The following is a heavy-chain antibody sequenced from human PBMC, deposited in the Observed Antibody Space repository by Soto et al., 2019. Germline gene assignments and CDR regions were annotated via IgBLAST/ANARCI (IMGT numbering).Heavy chain of an antibody. D-gene: IGHD6-13*01. CDR3: ANDQRVAAAVYYFDY. Sequence: QVQLVESGGGVVQPGRSLRLSCAASGFTFSSYGMHWVRQAPGKGLEWVAVISYDGRNTYYADSVKGRFTISRDNSKNTQYLQMNSLRTEDTAVYYCANDQRVAAAVYYFDYWGQGTLVTVSS. V-gene: IGHV3-30*18. J-gene: IGHJ4*02. CDR2: ISYDGRNT. CDR1: GFTFSSYG.